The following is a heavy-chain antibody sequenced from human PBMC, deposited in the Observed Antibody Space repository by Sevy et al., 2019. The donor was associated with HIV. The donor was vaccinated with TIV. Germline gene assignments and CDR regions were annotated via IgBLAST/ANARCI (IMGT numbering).Heavy chain of an antibody. D-gene: IGHD2-2*01. J-gene: IGHJ4*02. V-gene: IGHV4-59*01. Sequence: SETLSLTCTVSGVSISNYYWAWIRQPPGKGLECVGFAGSTDYNPSLKSRVTTSVDTSKNHFSLKLSSVTVADTAIYYCATGGPNQYQLDYFDYWGQGTLVTVSS. CDR2: AGST. CDR1: GVSISNYY. CDR3: ATGGPNQYQLDYFDY.